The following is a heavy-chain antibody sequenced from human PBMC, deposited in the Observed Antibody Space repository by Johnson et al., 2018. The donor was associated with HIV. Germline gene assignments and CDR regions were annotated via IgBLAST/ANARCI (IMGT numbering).Heavy chain of an antibody. CDR2: ISHDGSNK. V-gene: IGHV3-30-3*01. D-gene: IGHD3-10*01. CDR3: ARGVDGAFDI. J-gene: IGHJ3*02. Sequence: QVQLVESGGGVVQPGRSLRLSCAASGFTFSSYAMHWVRQAPGKGLEWVAVISHDGSNKYYADSVKGRFTISRDNSKNTLYLQMNSLRAEDTAVYYCARGVDGAFDIWGQGTMVTVSS. CDR1: GFTFSSYA.